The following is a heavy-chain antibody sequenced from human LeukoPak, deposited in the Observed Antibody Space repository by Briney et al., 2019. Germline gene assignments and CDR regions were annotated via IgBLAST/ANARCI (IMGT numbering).Heavy chain of an antibody. CDR2: IYHSGST. V-gene: IGHV4-4*02. Sequence: PGGSLRLSCAASGFTFSSYSMNWVPQPPGKGLEWIGEIYHSGSTNYNPSLKSRVTISVDKSKNQFSLKLSSVTAADTAVYYCARGGWYHTYWGQGTLVTVSS. CDR1: GFTFSSYS. CDR3: ARGGWYHTY. J-gene: IGHJ4*02. D-gene: IGHD6-19*01.